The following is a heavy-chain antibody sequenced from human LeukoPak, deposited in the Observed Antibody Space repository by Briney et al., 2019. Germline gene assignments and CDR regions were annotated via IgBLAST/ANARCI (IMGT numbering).Heavy chain of an antibody. J-gene: IGHJ4*02. CDR2: MNQDGREK. CDR1: GFIFRHYW. D-gene: IGHD5-12*01. CDR3: ARDGVATKPLDY. Sequence: GGSLRLSCAASGFIFRHYWMSWVRQAPGKGLEWVANMNQDGREKFYVDSVKGRFTISRDNAKNTLYLQMNSLRAEDTAVYYCARDGVATKPLDYWGQGTLVTVSS. V-gene: IGHV3-7*01.